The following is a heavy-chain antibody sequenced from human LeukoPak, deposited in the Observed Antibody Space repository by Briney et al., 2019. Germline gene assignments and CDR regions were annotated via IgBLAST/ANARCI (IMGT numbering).Heavy chain of an antibody. CDR2: IGSRGATI. J-gene: IGHJ3*02. D-gene: IGHD3-22*01. Sequence: GGSLRLSCAASGFTFSSYSMNWVRQAPGKGLDWVSYIGSRGATIYYADSVKGRFTISRDNSKNTLYLQMNSLRAEDTAVYYCAKEAPTEYYYDSSGSNPSNAFDIWGQGTMVTVSS. V-gene: IGHV3-48*01. CDR1: GFTFSSYS. CDR3: AKEAPTEYYYDSSGSNPSNAFDI.